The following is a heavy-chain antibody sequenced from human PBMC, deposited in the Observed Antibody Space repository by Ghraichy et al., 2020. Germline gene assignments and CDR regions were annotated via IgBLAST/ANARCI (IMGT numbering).Heavy chain of an antibody. D-gene: IGHD3-10*01. CDR3: ARSRGGAQGNYFDY. CDR1: GGSISSSSYY. J-gene: IGHJ4*02. V-gene: IGHV4-39*01. CDR2: IYYSGST. Sequence: SETLSLTCTVSGGSISSSSYYWGWIRQPPGKGLEWIGSIYYSGSTYYNPSLKSRVTISVDTSKNQFSLKLSSVTAADTAVYYCARSRGGAQGNYFDYWGQGTLVTVSS.